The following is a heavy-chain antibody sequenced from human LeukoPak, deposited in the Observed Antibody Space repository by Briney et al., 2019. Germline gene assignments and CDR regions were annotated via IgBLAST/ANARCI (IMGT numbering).Heavy chain of an antibody. D-gene: IGHD5/OR15-5a*01. V-gene: IGHV3-30-3*01. CDR3: ASDESSVFLFQH. Sequence: GGSLRLSCAASGFTFSSYAMHWVRQAPGKGLEWVAVISYDGSNKYYADSVKGRFTISRDNSKNTLYLQMNSLRAEDTAVYYCASDESSVFLFQHWGQGTLVTVSS. CDR2: ISYDGSNK. CDR1: GFTFSSYA. J-gene: IGHJ1*01.